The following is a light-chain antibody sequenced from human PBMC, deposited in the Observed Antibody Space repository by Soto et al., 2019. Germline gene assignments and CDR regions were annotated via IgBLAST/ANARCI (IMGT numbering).Light chain of an antibody. V-gene: IGKV3-11*01. Sequence: EVVLTQSPATLSLSPGESATLSCRASQSVTNVLAWYQHKPGQAPRLLIYEASHRATGIPARFSGSGSGTDCTLTISRLEPEDFAVYYCQQRTSWWWTFGQGTKVEVK. CDR2: EAS. CDR3: QQRTSWWWT. CDR1: QSVTNV. J-gene: IGKJ1*01.